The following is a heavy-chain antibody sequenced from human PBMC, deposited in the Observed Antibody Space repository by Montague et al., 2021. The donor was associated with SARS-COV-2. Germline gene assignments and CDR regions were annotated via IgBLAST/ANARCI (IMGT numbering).Heavy chain of an antibody. CDR3: ARGTGRRSITLFGVINSGHGLDI. CDR2: INHRGST. J-gene: IGHJ3*02. CDR1: GGSFSDYY. Sequence: SETLSLTCAVSGGSFSDYYWSWIRQPPGKGLEWIGEINHRGSTNYNPSLKSRVIISVDTSKNQFSLKLSSVTAADTAVYYCARGTGRRSITLFGVINSGHGLDIWGQGTTVTVSS. V-gene: IGHV4-34*01. D-gene: IGHD3-3*01.